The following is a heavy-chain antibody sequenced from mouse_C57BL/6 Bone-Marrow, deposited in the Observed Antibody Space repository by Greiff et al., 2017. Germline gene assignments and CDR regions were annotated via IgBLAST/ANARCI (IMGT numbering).Heavy chain of an antibody. V-gene: IGHV5-17*01. Sequence: EVQGVESGGGLVKPGGSLKLSCAASGFTFSDYGMHWVRQAPEKGLEWVAYISSGSSTIYYADTVKGRFTISRDNAKNTLFLQMTSLRSEDTAMYYCARITTVVATDWYFDVWGTGTTVTVSS. CDR1: GFTFSDYG. CDR2: ISSGSSTI. CDR3: ARITTVVATDWYFDV. D-gene: IGHD1-1*01. J-gene: IGHJ1*03.